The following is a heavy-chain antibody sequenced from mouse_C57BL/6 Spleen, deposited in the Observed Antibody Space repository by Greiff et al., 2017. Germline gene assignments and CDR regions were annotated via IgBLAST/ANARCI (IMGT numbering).Heavy chain of an antibody. CDR1: GYTFTDYE. J-gene: IGHJ2*01. D-gene: IGHD2-1*01. V-gene: IGHV1-15*01. Sequence: VQRVESGAELVRPGASVTLSCKASGYTFTDYEMHWVKQTPVHGLEWIGAIDPETGGTAYNQKFKGKAILTADKSSSTAYMELRSLTSEDSAVYYCTVYYGNFDYWGQGTTLTVSS. CDR2: IDPETGGT. CDR3: TVYYGNFDY.